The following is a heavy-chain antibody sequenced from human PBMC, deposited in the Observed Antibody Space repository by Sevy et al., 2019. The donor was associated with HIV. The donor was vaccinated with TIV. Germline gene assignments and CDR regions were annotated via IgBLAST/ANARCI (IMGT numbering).Heavy chain of an antibody. CDR2: LNGSGGRT. V-gene: IGHV3-23*01. J-gene: IGHJ3*02. D-gene: IGHD1-26*01. Sequence: GGSLRLSCAASGFTFSSFAMSWVRQTPGKGLEWVSGLNGSGGRTYYPDSVKGRFTISRDNSKNTRYPQMNSLRAEDTAVYYCAKDTDSGSYLNDAFDIWGQGTMVTVSS. CDR3: AKDTDSGSYLNDAFDI. CDR1: GFTFSSFA.